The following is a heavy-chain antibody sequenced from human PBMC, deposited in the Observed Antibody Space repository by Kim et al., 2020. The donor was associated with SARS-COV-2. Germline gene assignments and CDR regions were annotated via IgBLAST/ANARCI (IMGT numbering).Heavy chain of an antibody. CDR2: IYHSGST. D-gene: IGHD3-10*01. J-gene: IGHJ3*02. CDR3: ARVGAFFRGVINPDAFDI. V-gene: IGHV4-4*02. Sequence: SETLSLTCAVSGGSISSSNWWSWVRQPPGKGLEWIGEIYHSGSTNYNPSLKSRVTISVDKSKNQFSLKLSSVTAADTAVYYCARVGAFFRGVINPDAFDIWGQGTMVTVSS. CDR1: GGSISSSNW.